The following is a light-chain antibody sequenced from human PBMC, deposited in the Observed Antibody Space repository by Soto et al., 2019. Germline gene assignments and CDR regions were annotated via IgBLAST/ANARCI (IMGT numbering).Light chain of an antibody. V-gene: IGLV2-14*03. CDR1: NSDVGGYNY. Sequence: QSALTQPASVSGSPGQSITISCTGTNSDVGGYNYVSWYQHHPGKASKLMIYDVSNRPSGVSNRFSGSKSGNTASLTISGLQAEDEADYYCSSYTSSSTPYVVFGGGTKLTVL. CDR2: DVS. CDR3: SSYTSSSTPYVV. J-gene: IGLJ2*01.